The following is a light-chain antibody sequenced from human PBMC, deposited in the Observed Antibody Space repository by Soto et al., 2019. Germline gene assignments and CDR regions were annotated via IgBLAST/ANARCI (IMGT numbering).Light chain of an antibody. Sequence: EIVLTQSPGTLSLSPGERATLSCRASQSVSSSYLAWYQQKPGQAPRLLIYGASSRATGIPDRFSGSGSGTDFSLTISRLEPEDSAVYYCQQYGSSLLTFGGGTKVDI. CDR2: GAS. J-gene: IGKJ4*01. CDR3: QQYGSSLLT. CDR1: QSVSSSY. V-gene: IGKV3-20*01.